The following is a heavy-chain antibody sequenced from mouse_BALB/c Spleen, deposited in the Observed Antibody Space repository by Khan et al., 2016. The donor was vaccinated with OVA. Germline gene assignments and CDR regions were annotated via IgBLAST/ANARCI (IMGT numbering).Heavy chain of an antibody. CDR1: GYSITSDYA. J-gene: IGHJ4*01. Sequence: VQLKQSGPGLVKPSQSLSLTCTVTGYSITSDYAWNWIRQFPGNKLEWMGYISSSGSTNYNPALKSRISITRDTSKNQFFLQLNSVTTEDTATYYCARDVSRYNCAMDYWGQGTSVTVSS. CDR3: ARDVSRYNCAMDY. CDR2: ISSSGST. V-gene: IGHV3-2*02.